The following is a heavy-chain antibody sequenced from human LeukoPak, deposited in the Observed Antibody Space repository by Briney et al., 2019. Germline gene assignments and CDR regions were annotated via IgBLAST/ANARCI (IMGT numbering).Heavy chain of an antibody. CDR2: ISGSGGST. J-gene: IGHJ4*02. CDR1: GFTFSSYA. CDR3: AKGTYYYDSSGYIY. D-gene: IGHD3-22*01. V-gene: IGHV3-23*01. Sequence: PGGSLRLSCVASGFTFSSYAMGWVRQAPGKGLEWVSAISGSGGSTYYADSVKGRFTISRDNSKNTLYLQMNSLRAEDTAVYYCAKGTYYYDSSGYIYWGQGTLVTVSS.